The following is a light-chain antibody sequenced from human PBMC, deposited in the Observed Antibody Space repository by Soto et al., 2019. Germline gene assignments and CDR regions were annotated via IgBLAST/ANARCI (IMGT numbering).Light chain of an antibody. V-gene: IGKV1-27*01. CDR3: QEHSSAPPVA. CDR2: SAS. CDR1: QGIDHS. Sequence: DIQMTQSPSSLSASVGDRVTITCRASQGIDHSLAWYQQKPGKVPKLLIYSASTLKSGVPSRFSGSGSGTDFTLTITSLQPEDVATYYCQEHSSAPPVAFGPGTKVDV. J-gene: IGKJ3*01.